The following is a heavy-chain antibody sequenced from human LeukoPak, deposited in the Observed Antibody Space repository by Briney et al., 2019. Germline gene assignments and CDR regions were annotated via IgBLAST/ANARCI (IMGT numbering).Heavy chain of an antibody. J-gene: IGHJ4*02. Sequence: SETLPLTCTVSGYSLSSGYYWGWIRQPPGEGLEWIGSIYHSGSTYYNPSLKSRVIISVDTSKNQFSLRLSSVTAADTAVYYCASQRLYSGYDSHVDYWGQGTLVTVSS. CDR1: GYSLSSGYY. D-gene: IGHD5-12*01. CDR3: ASQRLYSGYDSHVDY. CDR2: IYHSGST. V-gene: IGHV4-38-2*02.